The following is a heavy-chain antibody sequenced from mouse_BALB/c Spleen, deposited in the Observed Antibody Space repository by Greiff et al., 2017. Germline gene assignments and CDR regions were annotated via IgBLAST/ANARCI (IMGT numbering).Heavy chain of an antibody. CDR1: GYTFTSYW. V-gene: IGHV1S22*01. CDR3: TRPIYYYYGGFDY. J-gene: IGHJ2*01. Sequence: LQQPGSELVRPGASVKLSCKASGYTFTSYWMHWVKQRPGQGLEWIGNIYPGSGSTNYDEKFKSKATLTVDTSSSTAYMQLSSLTSEDSAVYYCTRPIYYYYGGFDYWGQGTTLTVSS. D-gene: IGHD2-4*01. CDR2: IYPGSGST.